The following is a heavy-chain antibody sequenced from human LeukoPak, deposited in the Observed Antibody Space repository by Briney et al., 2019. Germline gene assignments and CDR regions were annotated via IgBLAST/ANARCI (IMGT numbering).Heavy chain of an antibody. CDR2: INHGGST. J-gene: IGHJ4*02. V-gene: IGHV4-34*01. CDR3: ARGGFRAAAGTALWY. Sequence: SETLSLTCAVYGGSFSGYCWSWIRQPPGKGLEWIGEINHGGSTNYNPSLKSRVTISIDMSKNQFSLNLNSVTAADTAVYFCARGGFRAAAGTALWYWGQGTLVTVSS. D-gene: IGHD6-13*01. CDR1: GGSFSGYC.